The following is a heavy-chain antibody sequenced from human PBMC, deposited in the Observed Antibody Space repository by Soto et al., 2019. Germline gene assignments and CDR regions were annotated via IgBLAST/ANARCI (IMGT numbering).Heavy chain of an antibody. CDR3: ASAEENYYYYGMED. Sequence: GDSLKISCKFSGYSFTSYFIIFVRQMPGKGLEWMGRIDPSDSYTNYSPSFQGHVTISADKSISTAYLQWSSLKASDTSMYYCASAEENYYYYGMEDWGLGNTVTVSS. CDR2: IDPSDSYT. CDR1: GYSFTSYF. V-gene: IGHV5-10-1*01. J-gene: IGHJ6*02.